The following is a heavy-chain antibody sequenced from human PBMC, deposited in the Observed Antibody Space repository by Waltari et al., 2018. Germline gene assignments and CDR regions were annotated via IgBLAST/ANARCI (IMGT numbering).Heavy chain of an antibody. V-gene: IGHV3-7*01. CDR2: IKQDGSEK. Sequence: EVQLVESGGGLVQPGGSLRLSCEACGFTFSTHWMSWARRAPGKGLEWVANIKQDGSEKYYVDSVKGRFTISRDNAKNSLYLQMNSLRAEDSAVYHCVRGAVDNWGQGTLVTVSS. J-gene: IGHJ4*02. D-gene: IGHD2-15*01. CDR3: VRGAVDN. CDR1: GFTFSTHW.